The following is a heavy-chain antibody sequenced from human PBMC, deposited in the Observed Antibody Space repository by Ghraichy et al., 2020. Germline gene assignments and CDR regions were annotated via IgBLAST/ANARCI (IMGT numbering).Heavy chain of an antibody. CDR2: IWYDGSNK. V-gene: IGHV3-33*01. CDR1: GFTFSSYG. CDR3: ARDSTEMAPDY. J-gene: IGHJ4*02. D-gene: IGHD5-24*01. Sequence: GGSLRLSCAASGFTFSSYGMHWVRQAPGKGLEWVAVIWYDGSNKYYADSVKGRFTISRDNSKNTLYQQMNSLRAEDTAVYYCARDSTEMAPDYWGQGTLVTVSS.